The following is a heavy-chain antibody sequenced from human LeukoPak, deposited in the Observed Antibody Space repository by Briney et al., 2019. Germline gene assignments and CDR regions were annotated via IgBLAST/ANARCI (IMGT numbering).Heavy chain of an antibody. CDR3: AKDLVQRGAFDI. J-gene: IGHJ3*02. CDR1: GFTFSSYG. Sequence: PGGSLRLSCAASGFTFSSYGMHWVRQAPGRGLEWVAFIRYDGSNKYDADSVKGRFTISRDNSKNTLYLQMSSLRVEDTAVYYCAKDLVQRGAFDIWGQGTMVTVSS. V-gene: IGHV3-30*02. CDR2: IRYDGSNK. D-gene: IGHD6-6*01.